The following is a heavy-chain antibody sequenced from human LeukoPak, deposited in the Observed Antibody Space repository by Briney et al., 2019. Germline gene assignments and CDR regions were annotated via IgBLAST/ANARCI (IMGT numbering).Heavy chain of an antibody. J-gene: IGHJ4*02. CDR1: GVTFSSYA. D-gene: IGHD1-20*01. CDR3: AAAITDVDY. V-gene: IGHV3-23*01. Sequence: GGSLRLSCAAYGVTFSSYAMSWVRQAPGKGLEWVSAISGSGGSTYYADSVKGRFTISRDNSKNTLYLQMNSLRAEDTAVYYCAAAITDVDYWGQGTLVTVSS. CDR2: ISGSGGST.